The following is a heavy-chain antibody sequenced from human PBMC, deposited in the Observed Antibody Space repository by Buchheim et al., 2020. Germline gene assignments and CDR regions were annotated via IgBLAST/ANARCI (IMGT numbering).Heavy chain of an antibody. Sequence: QVQLVESRGGVVQPGRSLRLSCAASGFTFSSYAMHWVRQAPGKGLEWVAVISYDGSNKYYADSVKGRFTISRDNSKNTLYLQMNSLRAEDTAVYYCARDQGYSSGYYYYYYGMDVWGQGTT. CDR3: ARDQGYSSGYYYYYYGMDV. CDR1: GFTFSSYA. D-gene: IGHD3-22*01. J-gene: IGHJ6*02. V-gene: IGHV3-30*04. CDR2: ISYDGSNK.